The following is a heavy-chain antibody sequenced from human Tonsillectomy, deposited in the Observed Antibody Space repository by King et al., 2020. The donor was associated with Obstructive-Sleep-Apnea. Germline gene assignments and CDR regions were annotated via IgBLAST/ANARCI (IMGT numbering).Heavy chain of an antibody. CDR2: MSYDGRNK. CDR3: ARELLLWFGDETPNYFDY. CDR1: GFTFSTNV. D-gene: IGHD3-10*01. V-gene: IGHV3-30*04. Sequence: VQLVESGGGVVQPGRSLRLSCAASGFTFSTNVMHWVRQAPGKGLEWVAVMSYDGRNKYYADSVKGRFTISRDNSKNTLYLQMNSLRPEDTAVYYCARELLLWFGDETPNYFDYWGQGTLVTVSS. J-gene: IGHJ4*02.